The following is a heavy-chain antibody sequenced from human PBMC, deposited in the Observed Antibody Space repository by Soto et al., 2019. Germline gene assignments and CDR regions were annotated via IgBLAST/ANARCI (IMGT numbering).Heavy chain of an antibody. CDR2: ISWNSGSI. J-gene: IGHJ3*02. Sequence: GGSLRLSCAASGFTFDDYAMHWVRQAPGKGLEWVSGISWNSGSIGYADSVKGRFTISRDNAKNSLYLQMNSLRAEDTALYYCAKVNSEGFRATMVRGVIIEGLGAFDIWGQGTMVTVSS. CDR3: AKVNSEGFRATMVRGVIIEGLGAFDI. V-gene: IGHV3-9*01. D-gene: IGHD3-10*01. CDR1: GFTFDDYA.